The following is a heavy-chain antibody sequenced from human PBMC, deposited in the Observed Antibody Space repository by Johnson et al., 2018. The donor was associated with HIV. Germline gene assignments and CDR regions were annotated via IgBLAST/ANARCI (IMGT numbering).Heavy chain of an antibody. CDR2: ISWNSGST. CDR3: ARVSVPDAFDI. Sequence: EVQLVESGGGLVQPGGSLRLSCAASGFTFDDYAMHWVWQAPGKGLEWVSGISWNSGSTYYADSVKGRFSISRDNSKNTLYLQMNSLRAEDTTVYYCARVSVPDAFDIWGQVTMVTVSS. J-gene: IGHJ3*02. D-gene: IGHD6-19*01. V-gene: IGHV3-9*01. CDR1: GFTFDDYA.